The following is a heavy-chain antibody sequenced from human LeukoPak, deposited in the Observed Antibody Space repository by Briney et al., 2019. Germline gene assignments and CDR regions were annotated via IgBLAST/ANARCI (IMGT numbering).Heavy chain of an antibody. CDR2: ISGSGGST. CDR1: GFTFSSYG. J-gene: IGHJ4*02. D-gene: IGHD4-17*01. Sequence: GGSLRLSCAASGFTFSSYGMSWVRQAPGKGLEWVSAISGSGGSTYYADSVKGRFTISRDNSKNTLYLQMNSLRAEDTAVYYCAKSPTVTTQTLDYWGQGTLVTVSS. CDR3: AKSPTVTTQTLDY. V-gene: IGHV3-23*01.